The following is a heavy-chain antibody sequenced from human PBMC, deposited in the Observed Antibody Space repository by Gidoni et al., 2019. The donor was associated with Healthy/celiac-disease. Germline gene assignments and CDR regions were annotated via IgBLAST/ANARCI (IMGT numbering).Heavy chain of an antibody. CDR3: ARDQSSGWYYYYYGMDV. D-gene: IGHD6-19*01. J-gene: IGHJ6*02. CDR1: GFTFSTSS. CDR2: ISSSSSTI. Sequence: EVQLVESGGGLVQPGGSLRLSCSASGFTFSTSSMNWVRQAPGKGLEWVSYISSSSSTIYYADSVKGRFTISRDNANNSLYLQMNSLRAEDTAVYYCARDQSSGWYYYYYGMDVWGQGTTVTVSS. V-gene: IGHV3-48*04.